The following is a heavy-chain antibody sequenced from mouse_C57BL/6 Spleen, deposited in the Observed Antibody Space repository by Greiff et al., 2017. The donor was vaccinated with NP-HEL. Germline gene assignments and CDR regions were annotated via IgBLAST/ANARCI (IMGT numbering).Heavy chain of an antibody. CDR2: INPNYGTT. J-gene: IGHJ3*01. V-gene: IGHV1-39*01. D-gene: IGHD2-4*01. CDR1: GYSFTDYN. CDR3: ARSDYDYAQGWFAY. Sequence: EVKLVESGPELVKPGASVKISCKASGYSFTDYNMNWVKQSNGKSLEWIGVINPNYGTTSYNQKFKGKATLTVDQSSSTAYMQLNSLTSEDSAVYYCARSDYDYAQGWFAYWGQGTLVTVSA.